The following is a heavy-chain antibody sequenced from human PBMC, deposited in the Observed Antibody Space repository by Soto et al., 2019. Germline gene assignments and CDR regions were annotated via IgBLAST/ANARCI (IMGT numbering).Heavy chain of an antibody. CDR2: IIPIFGTA. Sequence: SVKVSCKASGGTFSSYAISWVRQAPGQGLEWMGGIIPIFGTANYEQKLQGRVTITADESTSTAYMELSSLRSEDTAVYYCASPTAPAIVVVPAASNSGYDNGMDVWGQGTTVTVSS. J-gene: IGHJ6*02. V-gene: IGHV1-69*13. D-gene: IGHD2-2*01. CDR1: GGTFSSYA. CDR3: ASPTAPAIVVVPAASNSGYDNGMDV.